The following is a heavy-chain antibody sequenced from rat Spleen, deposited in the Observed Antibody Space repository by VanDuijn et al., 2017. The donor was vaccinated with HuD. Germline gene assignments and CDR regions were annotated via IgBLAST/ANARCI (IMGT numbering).Heavy chain of an antibody. D-gene: IGHD4-3*01. CDR1: GFTFSNYG. Sequence: VQLVESGGGLVQPGRSLKLSCAASGFTFSNYGMHWIRQAPTKGLEWVASISPRGGSTYYRDSVKGRFTISRDNAKSTLYLQMDSLRSEDTATYDCAPDSGELWGQGVMVTVSS. CDR2: ISPRGGST. CDR3: APDSGEL. J-gene: IGHJ2*01. V-gene: IGHV5-19*01.